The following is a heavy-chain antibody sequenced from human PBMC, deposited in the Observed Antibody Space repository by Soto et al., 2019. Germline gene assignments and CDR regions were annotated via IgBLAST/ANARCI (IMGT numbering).Heavy chain of an antibody. CDR3: ARQAYFGSGTYYSDY. J-gene: IGHJ4*02. Sequence: HGESLKISCKASGYNFISYWIAWVRQMPGKGLEWMGIIYPGDSDATYSPSFEGQVTFSVDKSITTAYLQWISLKASDTAMYYCARQAYFGSGTYYSDYWGQGTQVTVSS. CDR1: GYNFISYW. CDR2: IYPGDSDA. V-gene: IGHV5-51*01. D-gene: IGHD3-10*01.